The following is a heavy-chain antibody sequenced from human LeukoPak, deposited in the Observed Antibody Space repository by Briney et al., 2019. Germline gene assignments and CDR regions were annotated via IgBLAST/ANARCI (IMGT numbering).Heavy chain of an antibody. CDR1: GFTLTGYY. Sequence: GASVTASCKASGFTLTGYYMHWVRQDPRQGLQWMGWIKPNSGDTDYAQKFQGRVTMTRDTSISTVYMELSSLRSDDTAVYYCARADSVPAGDYHYWYMDVWGKGTTVTVSS. D-gene: IGHD2-2*01. V-gene: IGHV1-2*02. CDR2: IKPNSGDT. J-gene: IGHJ6*03. CDR3: ARADSVPAGDYHYWYMDV.